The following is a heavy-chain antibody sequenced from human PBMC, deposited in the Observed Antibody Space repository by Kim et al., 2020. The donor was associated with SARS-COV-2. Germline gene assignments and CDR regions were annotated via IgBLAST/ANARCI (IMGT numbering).Heavy chain of an antibody. CDR1: GFTFGDYA. V-gene: IGHV3-49*03. D-gene: IGHD3-9*01. CDR3: TRYFEPSDLYYYGMDV. Sequence: GGSLRLSCTASGFTFGDYAMSWFRQAPGKGLEWVGFIRSKAYGGTTEYAASVKGRFTISRDDSKSIAYLQMNSLKTEDTAVYYCTRYFEPSDLYYYGMDVCGQGTTVTVSS. CDR2: IRSKAYGGTT. J-gene: IGHJ6*02.